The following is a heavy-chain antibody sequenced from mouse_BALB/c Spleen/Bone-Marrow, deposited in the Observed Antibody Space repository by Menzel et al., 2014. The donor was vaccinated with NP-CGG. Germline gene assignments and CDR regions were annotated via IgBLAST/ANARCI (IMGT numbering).Heavy chain of an antibody. J-gene: IGHJ3*01. CDR3: AGGHFYSGNYGFVY. CDR1: GYTFTSYW. CDR2: IDPSDSET. V-gene: IGHV1-74*01. Sequence: QVHVKQSGAELVKPGAPVKLSCKASGYTFTSYWMNWIKQRPGRGLEWIGRIDPSDSETHYNQKFKDKATLTVDKSSSTAYIQLSSLTSEDSAVYYCAGGHFYSGNYGFVYWGQGTLVTVSA. D-gene: IGHD2-1*01.